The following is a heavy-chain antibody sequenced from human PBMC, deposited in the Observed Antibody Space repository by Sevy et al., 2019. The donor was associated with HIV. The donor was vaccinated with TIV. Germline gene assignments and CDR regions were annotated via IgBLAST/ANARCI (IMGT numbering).Heavy chain of an antibody. D-gene: IGHD1-26*01. V-gene: IGHV1-18*01. CDR3: ARLLGSTEFEYYFDY. CDR2: IRPYNGNT. J-gene: IGHJ4*02. CDR1: GYTFTSYG. Sequence: ASVKVSCKASGYTFTSYGLSWVRQAPGQGLEWMGGIRPYNGNTDYAQKLQGRVTVTTDTSTPTAYMELRSLRSDDTALYYCARLLGSTEFEYYFDYWGQGTLVTVSS.